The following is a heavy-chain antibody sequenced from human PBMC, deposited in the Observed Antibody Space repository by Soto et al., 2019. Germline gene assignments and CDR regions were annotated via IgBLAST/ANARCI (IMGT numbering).Heavy chain of an antibody. V-gene: IGHV4-59*01. CDR1: GGSISSYY. CDR2: IYYSGST. Sequence: SETLSLTCTVSGGSISSYYWSWIRQPPGKGLEWIGYIYYSGSTNYNPSLKSRVTISVDTSKNQFSLKLSSVTAADTAVYYCARDAPYCSGGSCYSPSFQHWGQGTLVTVSS. D-gene: IGHD2-15*01. CDR3: ARDAPYCSGGSCYSPSFQH. J-gene: IGHJ1*01.